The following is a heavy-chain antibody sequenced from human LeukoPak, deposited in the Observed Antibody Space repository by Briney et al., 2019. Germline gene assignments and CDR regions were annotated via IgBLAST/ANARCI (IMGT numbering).Heavy chain of an antibody. Sequence: GGSVTLSCAGSGFTFSSYNMNWVRQVPGKGLEGGTYISSSSSNIYYRVSVKGRFTIYRDNTKHSLYLQMNSLRDEDTAVYYCARGLSGDYWGQGTLVTVSS. CDR1: GFTFSSYN. V-gene: IGHV3-48*02. CDR3: ARGLSGDY. D-gene: IGHD2-15*01. J-gene: IGHJ4*02. CDR2: ISSSSSNI.